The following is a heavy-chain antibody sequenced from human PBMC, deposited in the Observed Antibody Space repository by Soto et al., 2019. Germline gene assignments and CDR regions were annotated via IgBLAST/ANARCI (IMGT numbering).Heavy chain of an antibody. CDR1: GYTFTSYA. CDR3: ARGPPGPDNYYGGPTPSYYYGMEV. V-gene: IGHV1-3*01. Sequence: APAKVSCKPSGYTFTSYAMHWVRHAPGERLEGMGWSNAGDGNTNYSQKFQGRVTITRDTSASTAYMELSSRRSEDTAVYYCARGPPGPDNYYGGPTPSYYYGMEVWGQGTTVTVSS. CDR2: SNAGDGNT. J-gene: IGHJ6*02. D-gene: IGHD4-17*01.